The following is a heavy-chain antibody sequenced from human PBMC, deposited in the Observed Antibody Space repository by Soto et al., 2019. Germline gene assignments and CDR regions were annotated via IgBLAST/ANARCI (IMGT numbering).Heavy chain of an antibody. CDR1: GFSLSAYGVR. CDR2: IHWNDDK. J-gene: IGHJ4*02. D-gene: IGHD3-22*01. Sequence: SGPTLVNPTQTLTLTCSFSGFSLSAYGVRVIWFRQPPGETLEWLALIHWNDDKRYSPYLKSRLTITKDTSKNQVVLTLTNLDPLDTGTYFFSHTNDSSGFLTFWGQGMLVTVSS. V-gene: IGHV2-5*01. CDR3: SHTNDSSGFLTF.